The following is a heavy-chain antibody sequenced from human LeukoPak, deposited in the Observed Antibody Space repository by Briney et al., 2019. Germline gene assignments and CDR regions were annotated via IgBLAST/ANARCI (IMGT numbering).Heavy chain of an antibody. CDR3: AREKSGVVVAATRRETGIFDY. CDR2: IIPIFGTA. CDR1: GGTFSSYA. J-gene: IGHJ4*02. D-gene: IGHD2-15*01. Sequence: SVKVSCKASGGTFSSYAISWVRQAPGQGLEWMGGIIPIFGTANYAQKFQGRVTITADESTSTAYMELSSLRSEDTAVYYCAREKSGVVVAATRRETGIFDYWGQGTLVTVSS. V-gene: IGHV1-69*13.